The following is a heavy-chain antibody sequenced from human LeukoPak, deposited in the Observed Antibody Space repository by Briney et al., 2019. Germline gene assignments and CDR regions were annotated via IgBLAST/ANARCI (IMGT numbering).Heavy chain of an antibody. CDR1: GFTFSSYG. J-gene: IGHJ4*02. D-gene: IGHD1-14*01. CDR2: ISYDGSNK. V-gene: IGHV3-30*18. CDR3: AKLKPKVDY. Sequence: GGSLRLSYAASGFTFSSYGMHWVRQAPGKGLEWVAVISYDGSNKYYADSVKGRFTISRDNSKNTLYLQMNSLRAEDTAVYYCAKLKPKVDYWGQGTLVTVSS.